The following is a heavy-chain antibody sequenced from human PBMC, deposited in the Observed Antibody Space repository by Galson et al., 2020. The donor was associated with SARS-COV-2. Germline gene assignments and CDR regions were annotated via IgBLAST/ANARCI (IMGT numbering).Heavy chain of an antibody. CDR1: GFTFKSYA. J-gene: IGHJ4*02. CDR2: ISASGGST. CDR3: AKDVGSTSGYSIFDY. Sequence: GESLKISCAASGFTFKSYAISWVRQAPGKGLEWVSGISASGGSTYYADSVKGRFTISRDNSKNTLYLLMNSLRAEDTAVYYCAKDVGSTSGYSIFDYWGQGTLVTVSS. V-gene: IGHV3-23*01. D-gene: IGHD5-18*01.